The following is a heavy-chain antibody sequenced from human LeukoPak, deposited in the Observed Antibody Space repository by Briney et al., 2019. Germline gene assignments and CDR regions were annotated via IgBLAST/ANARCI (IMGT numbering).Heavy chain of an antibody. CDR2: IFPSGGGT. Sequence: ASVKVPCKASGYXFTNYYMHWVRQAPGQGLEWMGIIFPSGGGTSYPQRFQGRVTMTRDTSTSTVYMEPSRLRSDDTAVYYCARDAWLVGTTNLYYFDYWGQGALVTVSS. J-gene: IGHJ4*02. V-gene: IGHV1-46*01. CDR3: ARDAWLVGTTNLYYFDY. D-gene: IGHD1-26*01. CDR1: GYXFTNYY.